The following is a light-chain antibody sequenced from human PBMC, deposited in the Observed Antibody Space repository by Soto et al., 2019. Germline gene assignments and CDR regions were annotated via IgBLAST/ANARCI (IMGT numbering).Light chain of an antibody. J-gene: IGLJ2*01. Sequence: QSALTQPPSASGSPGQSVTISCTRTPSDVGGYNSVSWYQQYPGKAPKLMIYDVSKRPSGVPDRFSGSKSGNTASLTVSGLQAEDEANYYCSSYAGSNVLFGGGTKVTVL. CDR2: DVS. CDR3: SSYAGSNVL. V-gene: IGLV2-8*01. CDR1: PSDVGGYNS.